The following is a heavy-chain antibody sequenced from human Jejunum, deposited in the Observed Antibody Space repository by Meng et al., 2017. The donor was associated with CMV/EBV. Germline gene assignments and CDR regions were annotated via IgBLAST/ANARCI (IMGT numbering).Heavy chain of an antibody. CDR2: INTDTGKP. J-gene: IGHJ4*02. D-gene: IGHD2-15*01. CDR3: ARGRYCSGGKCYSDY. CDR1: GYTFTDYS. Sequence: QVQQVQSGSELKKPGASVKVSCKASGYTFTDYSISWVRQAPGQGLEWMGWINTDTGKPTYAQGFTGRFVFSLDTSVSTTYLQISSLEAEDTAIYYCARGRYCSGGKCYSDYWGQGTLVTVSS. V-gene: IGHV7-4-1*02.